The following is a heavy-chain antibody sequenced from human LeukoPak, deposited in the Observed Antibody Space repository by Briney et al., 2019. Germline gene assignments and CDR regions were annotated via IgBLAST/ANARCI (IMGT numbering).Heavy chain of an antibody. CDR1: GFTLSSYG. V-gene: IGHV3-30*02. D-gene: IGHD5-18*01. Sequence: GGSLRLSCAASGFTLSSYGMHWVRQAPGKGLEWVTFIRLDGSSDYYADSVKGRFAISRDNSKNMLYLQMNSLRVEDTAVYCCAKPPGYSYGLSIDYCGQATLVTVSS. CDR2: IRLDGSSD. CDR3: AKPPGYSYGLSIDY. J-gene: IGHJ4*02.